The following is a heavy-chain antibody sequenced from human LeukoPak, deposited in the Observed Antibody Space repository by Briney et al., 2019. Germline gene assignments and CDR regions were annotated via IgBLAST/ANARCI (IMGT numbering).Heavy chain of an antibody. CDR3: VRLLKYYYDSSGYYYFSWDSYPFDI. Sequence: SETLSLTCTVSGGPISRRGYYWSWIRQHPGKGLEWIGYIYYSGSTYYNPSLKSRVTISVDTSKNQFSLKLSSVTAADTPVYYCVRLLKYYYDSSGYYYFSWDSYPFDIGGQGTMVSVCS. J-gene: IGHJ3*02. CDR1: GGPISRRGYY. CDR2: IYYSGST. D-gene: IGHD3-22*01. V-gene: IGHV4-39*01.